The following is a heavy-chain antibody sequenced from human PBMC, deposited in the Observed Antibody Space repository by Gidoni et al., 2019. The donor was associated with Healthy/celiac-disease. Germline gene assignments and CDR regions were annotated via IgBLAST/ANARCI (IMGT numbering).Heavy chain of an antibody. D-gene: IGHD3-10*02. J-gene: IGHJ4*02. CDR2: IRSKAYGGTT. V-gene: IGHV3-49*05. CDR3: TREGGSDMFKRFVSVN. Sequence: EVQLVESGGGLVKPGRSLRLSCTASGFTFGDYAMSWFRQAPGKGLGWVGFIRSKAYGGTTEYAASVKGRFTISRDDSKSIAYLQMNSLKTEDTAVYYCTREGGSDMFKRFVSVNWGQGTLVTVSS. CDR1: GFTFGDYA.